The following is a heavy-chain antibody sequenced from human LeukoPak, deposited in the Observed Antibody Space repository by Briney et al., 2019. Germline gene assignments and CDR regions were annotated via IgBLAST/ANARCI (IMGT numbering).Heavy chain of an antibody. J-gene: IGHJ4*02. Sequence: GGSLRLSCAASGFTFSSYGMSWVRQAPGKGLEWVSGISGSGGSTYYADSVKGRFTISRDKSKNTLYLQMSSLRAEDTAVYYCAKDVPTYYYDAGGYPIFDYWGQGTLVTVSS. CDR1: GFTFSSYG. CDR2: ISGSGGST. CDR3: AKDVPTYYYDAGGYPIFDY. D-gene: IGHD3-22*01. V-gene: IGHV3-23*01.